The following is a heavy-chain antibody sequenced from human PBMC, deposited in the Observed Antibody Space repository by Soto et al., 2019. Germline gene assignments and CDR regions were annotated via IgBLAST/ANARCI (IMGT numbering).Heavy chain of an antibody. J-gene: IGHJ4*02. CDR2: VTSDGSST. D-gene: IGHD4-17*01. CDR1: GFTFSSYW. V-gene: IGHV3-74*01. Sequence: PGGSLRLSCAASGFTFSSYWMHWVRQAPGKGLVWVSRVTSDGSSTNYADSVKGRFTISRDNAKNTLYLQMNSLRAEDTAMYYCARGPPDYSNNAYGGDDWGQGTLVTVSS. CDR3: ARGPPDYSNNAYGGDD.